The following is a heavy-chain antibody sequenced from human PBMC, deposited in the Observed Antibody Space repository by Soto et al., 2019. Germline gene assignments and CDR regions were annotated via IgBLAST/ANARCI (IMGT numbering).Heavy chain of an antibody. Sequence: SETLSLTCAVYGGSFSGYYWSWIRQPPGKGLEWIGEINHSGSTNYNPSLKSRVTISVDTSKNQFSLKLSSVTAADTAVYYCARGPEKQLASPRSIAAAGTLFDYWGQGTLVTVSS. D-gene: IGHD6-13*01. CDR3: ARGPEKQLASPRSIAAAGTLFDY. J-gene: IGHJ4*02. V-gene: IGHV4-34*01. CDR2: INHSGST. CDR1: GGSFSGYY.